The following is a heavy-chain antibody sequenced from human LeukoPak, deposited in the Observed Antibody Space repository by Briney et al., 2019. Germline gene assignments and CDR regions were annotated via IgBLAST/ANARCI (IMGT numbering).Heavy chain of an antibody. V-gene: IGHV4-61*01. J-gene: IGHJ4*02. CDR3: ARHPSRYYFDY. Sequence: PSETLSLTCTVSGGSVSSGSYYWSWIRQPPGKGLEWIGYIYYSGSTNYNPSLKSRVTISIDTSKDQFSLKLSSVTAADTAVYYCARHPSRYYFDYWGQGTLVTVSS. CDR2: IYYSGST. CDR1: GGSVSSGSYY.